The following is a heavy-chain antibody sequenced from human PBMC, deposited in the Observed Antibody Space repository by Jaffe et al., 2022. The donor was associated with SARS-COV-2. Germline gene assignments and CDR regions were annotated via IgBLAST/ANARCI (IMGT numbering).Heavy chain of an antibody. Sequence: QLQLQESGPGLVKPSETLSLTCTVSGGSISSSSYYWDWIRQPPGKGPEWIASIHYSGITYYNPSLKSRVTISVDTSKNQLSLRLSSVTAADTAVYCCARRFPDHWYFDLWGRGTLVTVSS. CDR3: ARRFPDHWYFDL. V-gene: IGHV4-39*01. J-gene: IGHJ2*01. CDR1: GGSISSSSYY. D-gene: IGHD3-3*01. CDR2: IHYSGIT.